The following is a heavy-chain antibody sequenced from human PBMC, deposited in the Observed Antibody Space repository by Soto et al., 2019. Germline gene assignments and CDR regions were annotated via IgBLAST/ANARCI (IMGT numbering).Heavy chain of an antibody. V-gene: IGHV4-31*03. J-gene: IGHJ4*02. Sequence: SETLSLTCTVSGGSISSGGYYWSWIRQHPGKGLEWIGYIYYSGSTYYNPSLKSRVTISVDTSKNQFSLKLSSVTAADTAVYYCARGLVVVAATSRFDYWGQGTLVTVSS. CDR3: ARGLVVVAATSRFDY. D-gene: IGHD2-15*01. CDR2: IYYSGST. CDR1: GGSISSGGYY.